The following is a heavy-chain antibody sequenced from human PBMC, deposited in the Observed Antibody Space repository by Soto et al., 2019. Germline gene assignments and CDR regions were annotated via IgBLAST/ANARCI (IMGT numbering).Heavy chain of an antibody. CDR2: ISYDGINK. CDR1: GFTFNTYG. V-gene: IGHV3-30*03. Sequence: QVQLVESGGGVVQPGRSLGLSCAASGFTFNTYGMHWVRQAPGKGLEWVAAISYDGINKYYVDSVKGRFTISRDNSKNTLYVQMNSLRAEDTALYYCARRPPPTRGIHWYFDLWGRGILVTVSS. J-gene: IGHJ2*01. D-gene: IGHD1-26*01. CDR3: ARRPPPTRGIHWYFDL.